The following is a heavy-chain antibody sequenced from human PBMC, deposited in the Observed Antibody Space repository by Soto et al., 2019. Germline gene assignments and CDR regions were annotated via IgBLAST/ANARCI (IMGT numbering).Heavy chain of an antibody. D-gene: IGHD3-16*01. J-gene: IGHJ3*01. CDR1: GVTVNTNY. Sequence: EVQLVESGGGLIQPGGSLRLSCAASGVTVNTNYMSWVRQSPGKGLEWVSLIESGGSIYYADSVKGRFTISRDIVKNTLSLQMNSLTVEDTAVYYCATTTVWKNAFEVWGRGTRVGVSS. CDR2: IESGGSI. V-gene: IGHV3-53*01. CDR3: ATTTVWKNAFEV.